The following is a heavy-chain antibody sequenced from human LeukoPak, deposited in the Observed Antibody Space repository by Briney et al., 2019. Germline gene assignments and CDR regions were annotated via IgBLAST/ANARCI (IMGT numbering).Heavy chain of an antibody. Sequence: ASVKVSCKAFGYTFTGYYLHWVRQAPGQGREWMGWVNPNSGGTDYAQKFQGRVDMTRDTSISTAYMELSSLRSDDTAVYYCARDPQPYSSSWAFDYWGQGTLVTVSS. J-gene: IGHJ4*02. CDR3: ARDPQPYSSSWAFDY. D-gene: IGHD6-13*01. CDR2: VNPNSGGT. CDR1: GYTFTGYY. V-gene: IGHV1-2*02.